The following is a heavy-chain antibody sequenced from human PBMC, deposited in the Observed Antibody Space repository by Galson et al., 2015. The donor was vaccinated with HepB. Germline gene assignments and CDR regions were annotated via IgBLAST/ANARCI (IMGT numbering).Heavy chain of an antibody. V-gene: IGHV3-30-3*01. CDR3: ARGRRNPSWGGATYYFDY. J-gene: IGHJ4*02. D-gene: IGHD1-14*01. Sequence: SLRLSCAASNCAMHWVRQAPGKGLEWVALISSDGSKKYYADSVKGRFTISRDISKNTLYLQMNSLRADDTAVYYCARGRRNPSWGGATYYFDYWGQGTLVTVSS. CDR2: ISSDGSKK. CDR1: NCA.